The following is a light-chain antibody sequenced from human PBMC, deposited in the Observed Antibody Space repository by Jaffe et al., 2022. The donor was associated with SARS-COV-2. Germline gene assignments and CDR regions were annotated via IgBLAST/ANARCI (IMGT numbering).Light chain of an antibody. Sequence: DIVITQSPLSLPVTPGEPASISCRSSQSLLHSDGYNYLEWYLQKPGQSPQLLIYLGSYRASGVPDRFSGSGSGTDFTLRINGVEAEDVGVYYCMQALRTWTFGQGTKVEIK. CDR2: LGS. V-gene: IGKV2-28*01. CDR3: MQALRTWT. CDR1: QSLLHSDGYNY. J-gene: IGKJ1*01.